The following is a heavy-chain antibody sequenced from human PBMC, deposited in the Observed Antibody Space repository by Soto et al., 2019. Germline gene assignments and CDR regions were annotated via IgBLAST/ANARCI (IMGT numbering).Heavy chain of an antibody. CDR1: GFTFSSYA. Sequence: LRLSCAASGFTFSSYAMSWVRQAPGKGLEWVSAISGSGGSTYYADSVKGRFTISRDNSKNTLYLQMNSLRAEDTAVYYCAKAFKMTTYHWFDPWGQGTLVTVS. CDR2: ISGSGGST. J-gene: IGHJ5*02. CDR3: AKAFKMTTYHWFDP. V-gene: IGHV3-23*01. D-gene: IGHD4-17*01.